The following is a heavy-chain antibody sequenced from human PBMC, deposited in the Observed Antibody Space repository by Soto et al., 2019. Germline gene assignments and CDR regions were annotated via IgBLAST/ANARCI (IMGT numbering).Heavy chain of an antibody. J-gene: IGHJ6*02. CDR1: GGSISSGGYY. Sequence: QVQLQESGPGLVKPSQTLSLTCTVSGGSISSGGYYWSWIRQHPGKGLEWIGYIYYSGSTHYNPSPTRRGTISVDTSKNPSSLNLSSVTAADTAVYYCARSLKNTIAARPPQMPSYGMDVWGQGTTVTVSS. D-gene: IGHD6-6*01. V-gene: IGHV4-31*03. CDR2: IYYSGST. CDR3: ARSLKNTIAARPPQMPSYGMDV.